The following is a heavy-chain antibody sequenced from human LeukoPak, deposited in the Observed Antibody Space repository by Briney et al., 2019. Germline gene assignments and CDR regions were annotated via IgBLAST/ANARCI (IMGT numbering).Heavy chain of an antibody. CDR2: ISGSGGST. D-gene: IGHD6-13*01. J-gene: IGHJ4*02. CDR3: AKPGYSSSWSFDY. CDR1: GFTFSSYA. V-gene: IGHV3-23*01. Sequence: GGSLRLSCAASGFTFSSYAMSWVRQAPGKGLEWVSVISGSGGSTYYADSVKGRFTISRDNSKNTLYLQMNSLRAEDTAVYYCAKPGYSSSWSFDYWGQGTLVTVSS.